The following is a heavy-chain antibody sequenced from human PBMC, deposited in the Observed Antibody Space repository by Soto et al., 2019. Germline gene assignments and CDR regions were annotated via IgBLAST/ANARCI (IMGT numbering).Heavy chain of an antibody. D-gene: IGHD5-12*01. CDR3: ARDYYRFNSGYGFSMDV. V-gene: IGHV4-39*02. Sequence: SETLSLTCTVSGGSISSSSYYWGWIHQPPGKGLEWIGSIYYSGSTYYNPSLKSRVTISVDTSKNQFSLKLSSVTAADTAVYYCARDYYRFNSGYGFSMDVWGQGTTVTVSS. J-gene: IGHJ6*02. CDR1: GGSISSSSYY. CDR2: IYYSGST.